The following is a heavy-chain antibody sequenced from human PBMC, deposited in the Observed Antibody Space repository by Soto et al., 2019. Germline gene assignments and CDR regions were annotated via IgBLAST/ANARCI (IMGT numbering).Heavy chain of an antibody. CDR3: ARKYDFWSGPAVDY. Sequence: GGSLRLSCAASGFTFSSYGMHWVRQAPGKGLEWVAVIWYDGSNKYYADSVKGRFTISRDNSKNTLYLQMNSLRAEDTDVYYCARKYDFWSGPAVDYWGQGTLVTVSS. D-gene: IGHD3-3*01. CDR2: IWYDGSNK. CDR1: GFTFSSYG. J-gene: IGHJ4*02. V-gene: IGHV3-33*01.